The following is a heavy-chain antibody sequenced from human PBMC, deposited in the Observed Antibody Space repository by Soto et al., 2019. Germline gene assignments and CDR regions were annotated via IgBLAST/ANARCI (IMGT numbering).Heavy chain of an antibody. Sequence: ASVKVSCTASGYTFTSFYITCVGQARVQELGWMGAISPHNFNTNFAQKFQGRVTLTTDTSTNTAYMELRSLTSDDTAVYYCARDEGGYDILTGYYKAHHFDYWGQGVLVTVSS. CDR1: GYTFTSFY. J-gene: IGHJ4*02. D-gene: IGHD3-9*01. CDR2: ISPHNFNT. CDR3: ARDEGGYDILTGYYKAHHFDY. V-gene: IGHV1-18*01.